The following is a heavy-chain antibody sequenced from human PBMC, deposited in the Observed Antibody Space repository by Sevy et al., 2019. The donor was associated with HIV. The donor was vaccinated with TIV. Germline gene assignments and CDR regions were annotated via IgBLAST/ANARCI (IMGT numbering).Heavy chain of an antibody. Sequence: GSPRLSCAASGFTFSEFGMHWVRQAPGKGLEWVAVISHDGRNNKYNADSVKGRFTISRDNSKNTLYLQMNSLRADDTAIYYCARDRGEILRSAFKSWGQGTLVTVSS. CDR1: GFTFSEFG. V-gene: IGHV3-30*04. J-gene: IGHJ5*02. CDR3: ARDRGEILRSAFKS. D-gene: IGHD3-10*01. CDR2: ISHDGRNNK.